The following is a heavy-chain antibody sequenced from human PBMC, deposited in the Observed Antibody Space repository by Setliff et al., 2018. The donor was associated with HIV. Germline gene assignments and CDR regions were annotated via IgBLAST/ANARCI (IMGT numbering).Heavy chain of an antibody. V-gene: IGHV3-21*01. J-gene: IGHJ6*02. D-gene: IGHD2-15*01. Sequence: PGGSLRLSCAASGFTFSNYMMNWVRQAPGKGLEWVSSISRTSSYIYYTDSVKGRFTISRDNAKNSLYLQMNSLRAEDTAVYYCARVGVGAAYYYGMDVWGQGTTVTVSS. CDR2: ISRTSSYI. CDR3: ARVGVGAAYYYGMDV. CDR1: GFTFSNYM.